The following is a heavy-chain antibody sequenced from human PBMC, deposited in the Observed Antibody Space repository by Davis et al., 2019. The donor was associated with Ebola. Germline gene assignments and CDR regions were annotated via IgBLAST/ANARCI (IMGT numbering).Heavy chain of an antibody. CDR1: GDSVSTSSTG. J-gene: IGHJ4*02. Sequence: HSQTLSLTCAISGDSVSTSSTGWNWVRQSPSRGLEWLGRTYYSSTWYNDYAVSVKSRITINADTSKNQFSLHLNSVTPDDAAVYYCARGWLQSGFDYWGQGTLVTVSS. V-gene: IGHV6-1*01. CDR3: ARGWLQSGFDY. CDR2: TYYSSTWYN. D-gene: IGHD5-24*01.